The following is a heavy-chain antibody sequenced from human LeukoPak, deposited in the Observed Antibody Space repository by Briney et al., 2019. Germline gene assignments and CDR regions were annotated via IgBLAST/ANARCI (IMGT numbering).Heavy chain of an antibody. CDR3: ARGDEYGDF. V-gene: IGHV1-2*02. CDR2: INPNSGDT. CDR1: GYTFSGYY. D-gene: IGHD4-17*01. J-gene: IGHJ4*02. Sequence: ASVKVSCKASGYTFSGYYIHLVRQAPGQGLEWMGWINPNSGDTNSAQKFQGRVTLTRDTSISTAYMEVSRLNSDDTARYYCARGDEYGDFWGQGTLVSVSS.